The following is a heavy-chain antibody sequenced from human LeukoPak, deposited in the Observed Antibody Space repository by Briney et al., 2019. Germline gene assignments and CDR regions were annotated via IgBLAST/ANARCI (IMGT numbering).Heavy chain of an antibody. CDR1: GGTFSSYA. D-gene: IGHD5-18*01. CDR3: ARHPVRGYSYGLDYYFDY. CDR2: IIPIFGTA. Sequence: GSSVKVSCKASGGTFSSYAISWVRQAPGQGLEWMGGIIPIFGTANYAQKFQGRVTITADESTSTAYMELSSLRSEDTAVYYCARHPVRGYSYGLDYYFDYWGQGTLVTVSS. V-gene: IGHV1-69*01. J-gene: IGHJ4*02.